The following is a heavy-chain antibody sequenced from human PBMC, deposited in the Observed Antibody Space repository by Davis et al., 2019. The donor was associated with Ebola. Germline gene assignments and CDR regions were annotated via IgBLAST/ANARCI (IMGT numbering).Heavy chain of an antibody. V-gene: IGHV1-2*02. Sequence: ASVKVSCKASGYTFTGYYMHAVRQAPGQGLEWMGWINPNSGGTNYAQKFQGRVTMTRDTSISTAYMELSGLRSDDTAVYYCARDRPAAIRSVNWFDPWGQGTPVNVAS. CDR1: GYTFTGYY. J-gene: IGHJ5*02. CDR2: INPNSGGT. D-gene: IGHD2-2*02. CDR3: ARDRPAAIRSVNWFDP.